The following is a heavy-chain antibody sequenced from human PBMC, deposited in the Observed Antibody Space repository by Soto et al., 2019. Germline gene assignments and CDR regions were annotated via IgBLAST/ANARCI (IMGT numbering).Heavy chain of an antibody. CDR3: AKDRYYYDSSAEIWGYYFDY. J-gene: IGHJ4*02. CDR1: GFTFSSYA. CDR2: ISGSGGST. Sequence: PGGSLRLSCAASGFTFSSYAMSWVRQAPGKGLEWVSAISGSGGSTYYADSVKGRFTISRDNSKNTLYLQMNSLRAEDTAVYYCAKDRYYYDSSAEIWGYYFDYWGQGTLVTVSS. D-gene: IGHD3-22*01. V-gene: IGHV3-23*01.